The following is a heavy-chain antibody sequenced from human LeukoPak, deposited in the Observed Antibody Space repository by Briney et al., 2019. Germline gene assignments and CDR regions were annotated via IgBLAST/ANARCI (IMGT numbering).Heavy chain of an antibody. CDR1: GGSISSYY. CDR2: LYYSGST. CDR3: ARGGSGITNAFDI. J-gene: IGHJ3*02. V-gene: IGHV4-59*01. Sequence: SETLSLTCSVSGGSISSYYWSWLRQPPGKGLEWIGYLYYSGSTNSNPSLKSRVTMSVDTSKNQFSLKLRSVTAADTAVYYCARGGSGITNAFDIWGQGTMVTVSS. D-gene: IGHD3-10*01.